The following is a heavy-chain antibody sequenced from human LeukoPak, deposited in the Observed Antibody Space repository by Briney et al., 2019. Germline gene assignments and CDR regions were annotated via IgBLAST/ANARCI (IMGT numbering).Heavy chain of an antibody. J-gene: IGHJ5*02. CDR1: GGSLSRGSYY. CDR3: ASDRGTVYCSGGSCPRRSWFDP. CDR2: IYYSGST. D-gene: IGHD2-15*01. V-gene: IGHV4-61*01. Sequence: SETLSLTCAVSGGSLSRGSYYWSWIRQPPGKGLEWIGYIYYSGSTNYNPSLKSRVTISVDTSKNQFSLKLSSVTAADTAMYYCASDRGTVYCSGGSCPRRSWFDPWGQGTLVTVSS.